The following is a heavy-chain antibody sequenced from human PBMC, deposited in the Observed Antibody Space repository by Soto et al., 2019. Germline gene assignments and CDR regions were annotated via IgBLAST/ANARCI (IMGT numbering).Heavy chain of an antibody. D-gene: IGHD2-2*01. CDR3: ARQGPRTYSTDAFDI. CDR1: GGSISSSSYY. CDR2: IYYSGST. V-gene: IGHV4-39*01. J-gene: IGHJ3*02. Sequence: ASETLSLTCTVSGGSISSSSYYWGWIRQPPGKGLEWIGSIYYSGSTYYNPSLKSRVTISVDTSKNQFSLKLSSVTAADTAVYYCARQGPRTYSTDAFDIWGQGTMVTVSS.